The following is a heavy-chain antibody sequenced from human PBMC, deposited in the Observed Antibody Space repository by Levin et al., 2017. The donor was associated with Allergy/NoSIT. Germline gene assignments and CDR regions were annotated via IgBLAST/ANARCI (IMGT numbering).Heavy chain of an antibody. CDR3: ARGHRYYYGSGSYSYFDY. D-gene: IGHD3-10*01. CDR2: INSDGSST. CDR1: GFTFSSYW. V-gene: IGHV3-74*01. J-gene: IGHJ4*02. Sequence: GGSLRLSCAASGFTFSSYWMHWVRQAPGKGLVWVSRINSDGSSTSYADSVKGRFTISRDNAKNTLYLQMNSLRAEDTAVYYCARGHRYYYGSGSYSYFDYWGQGTLVTVSS.